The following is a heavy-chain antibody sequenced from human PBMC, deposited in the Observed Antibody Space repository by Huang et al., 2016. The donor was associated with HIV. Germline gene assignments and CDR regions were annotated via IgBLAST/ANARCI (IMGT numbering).Heavy chain of an antibody. Sequence: EVQLVESGGGLVQPGGSLRISCAASGFTFSSYWMHWVRQAPGKGLVWVSRINSDGSSSGYADSVKGRFTISRDNAKNTLYLQMNSLRAEDTAVYYCVRDPRIQSWLNYFDYWGQGTLVSVSS. D-gene: IGHD3-22*01. CDR2: INSDGSSS. V-gene: IGHV3-74*01. J-gene: IGHJ4*02. CDR1: GFTFSSYW. CDR3: VRDPRIQSWLNYFDY.